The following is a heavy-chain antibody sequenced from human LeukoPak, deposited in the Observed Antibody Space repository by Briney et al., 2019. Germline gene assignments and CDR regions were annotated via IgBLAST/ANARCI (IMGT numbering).Heavy chain of an antibody. Sequence: GGSLRLSCAASGFTFSSYDIHWVRQSTRKGLEWVSSIGTTGDTHYVGSVKGRFTISRENARNSVYLQMNSLRVGDTAVYYCARESGSGCYVGDDGFDIWGKGTMVTVAS. V-gene: IGHV3-13*01. CDR1: GFTFSSYD. D-gene: IGHD6-19*01. CDR2: IGTTGDT. J-gene: IGHJ3*02. CDR3: ARESGSGCYVGDDGFDI.